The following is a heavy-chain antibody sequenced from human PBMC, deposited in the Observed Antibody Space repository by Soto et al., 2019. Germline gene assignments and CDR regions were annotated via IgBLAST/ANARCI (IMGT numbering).Heavy chain of an antibody. CDR3: ARSVFP. CDR2: IYYTGST. V-gene: IGHV4-61*05. Sequence: SETLSLTCTVSGGSISSSIYYWGWIRQPPGKGLEWIGYIYYTGSTNYNPSLKSRVTISVDTSKNQFSLKLSSVTAADTAVYYCARSVFPWGQGTLVTVSS. J-gene: IGHJ5*02. CDR1: GGSISSSIYY.